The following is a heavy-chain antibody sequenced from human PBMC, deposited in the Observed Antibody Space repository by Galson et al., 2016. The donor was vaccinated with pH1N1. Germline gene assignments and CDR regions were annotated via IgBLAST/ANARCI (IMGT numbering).Heavy chain of an antibody. CDR3: AKDLGRYSEIDY. Sequence: SLRLSCAASGFTFINYAMSWVRQAPGKGLEWVSTISGTGDLTYYADSVKGRFTISRDNSNNTVYLRMNSLRVEDTAVYYCAKDLGRYSEIDYWGQGTLVTVSS. D-gene: IGHD1-26*01. V-gene: IGHV3-23*01. J-gene: IGHJ4*02. CDR2: ISGTGDLT. CDR1: GFTFINYA.